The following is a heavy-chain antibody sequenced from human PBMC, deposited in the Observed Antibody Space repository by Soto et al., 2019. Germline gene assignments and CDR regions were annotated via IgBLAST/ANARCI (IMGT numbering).Heavy chain of an antibody. D-gene: IGHD2-2*01. CDR3: ARVEGCSSTSCSNWFDP. CDR1: GYTFTSYG. CDR2: ISAYNGNT. J-gene: IGHJ5*02. V-gene: IGHV1-18*04. Sequence: RASVKVSCKASGYTFTSYGISWVRQAPGQGLEWMGWISAYNGNTNYAQKLQGRVTMTTDTSTSTAYMELRSLRSDDTAVYYCARVEGCSSTSCSNWFDPWGQGTLVTVSS.